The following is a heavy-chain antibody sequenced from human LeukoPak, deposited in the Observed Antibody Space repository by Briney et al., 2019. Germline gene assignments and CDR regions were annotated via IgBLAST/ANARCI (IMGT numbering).Heavy chain of an antibody. Sequence: PGGSLRLSCAASGFTFSSYYMDWVRQAPGKGLVWVSRMNSVGRSTSYADSVKGRFTISRDNTKNTLYLQMNGLRAEGKAVNYCGERNYSGMDAWGQGTPVTVSS. J-gene: IGHJ6*02. CDR2: MNSVGRST. V-gene: IGHV3-74*01. CDR1: GFTFSSYY. CDR3: GERNYSGMDA.